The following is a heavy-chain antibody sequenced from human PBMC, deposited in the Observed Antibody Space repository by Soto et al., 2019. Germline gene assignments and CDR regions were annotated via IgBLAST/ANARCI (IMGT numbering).Heavy chain of an antibody. J-gene: IGHJ4*02. CDR2: IYYSGST. V-gene: IGHV4-39*01. CDR1: GGSISSSSYY. CDR3: ARRSGYSYGSDY. Sequence: SETLSLTCTVSGGSISSSSYYWGWIRQPPGKGLEWIGSIYYSGSTYHNPSLKSRVTISVDTSKNQFSLKLSSVTAADTAVYYCARRSGYSYGSDYWGQGTLVTVSS. D-gene: IGHD5-18*01.